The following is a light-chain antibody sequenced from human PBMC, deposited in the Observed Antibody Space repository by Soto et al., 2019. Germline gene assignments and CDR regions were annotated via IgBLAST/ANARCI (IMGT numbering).Light chain of an antibody. CDR1: QSVSSY. Sequence: EIVLTQSPATLSLSPGDRASLSCRASQSVSSYLAWYQQKPGQAPRLLIYDASNRASGIPARFSGSGSGTDFTLTISSLEPEDLAVYYCQQRSNRLTFGGGTKVELK. CDR2: DAS. V-gene: IGKV3-11*01. CDR3: QQRSNRLT. J-gene: IGKJ4*01.